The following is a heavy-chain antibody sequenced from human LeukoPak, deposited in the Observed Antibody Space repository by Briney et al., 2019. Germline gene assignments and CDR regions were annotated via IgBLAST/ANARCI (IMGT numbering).Heavy chain of an antibody. V-gene: IGHV1-46*01. CDR1: GYTFTTYY. D-gene: IGHD3-16*01. CDR2: INPTGGST. Sequence: ASVNVSCKASGYTFTTYYIHWVRQAPGQGLEWMGVINPTGGSTTYAQKFQGRVTMTRDTSTSTVYMELSSLISEDTAMYYCARRKGGSYVDYWGQGTLVTVSS. J-gene: IGHJ4*02. CDR3: ARRKGGSYVDY.